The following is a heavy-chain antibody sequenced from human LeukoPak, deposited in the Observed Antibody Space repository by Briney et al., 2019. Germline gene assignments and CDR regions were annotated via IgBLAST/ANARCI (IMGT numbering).Heavy chain of an antibody. J-gene: IGHJ4*02. CDR3: AKLLGDVTTFDY. Sequence: GESLRLSCGAFGFSFSRSWMTWVRQAPGKGLEWVASINQGGSVKHYMDSVKGRFTNSRDNSKNSVFLQMNSLRAEDTAVYYCAKLLGDVTTFDYWGQGTLVTVSS. D-gene: IGHD3-16*01. V-gene: IGHV3-7*01. CDR2: INQGGSVK. CDR1: GFSFSRSW.